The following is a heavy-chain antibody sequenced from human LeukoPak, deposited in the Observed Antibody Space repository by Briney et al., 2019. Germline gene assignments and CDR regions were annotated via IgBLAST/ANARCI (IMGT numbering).Heavy chain of an antibody. CDR1: GFTFSSYW. CDR2: IKQDGSEK. CDR3: ARGSGYYDYGIFDY. D-gene: IGHD3-3*01. J-gene: IGHJ4*02. V-gene: IGHV3-7*01. Sequence: PGGSLRLSCAASGFTFSSYWMSWVRQAPGKGLEWVANIKQDGSEKYYADSVKGRFTISRDNAKNSLYLQMNSLRAEDTAVYYCARGSGYYDYGIFDYWGQGTLVTVSS.